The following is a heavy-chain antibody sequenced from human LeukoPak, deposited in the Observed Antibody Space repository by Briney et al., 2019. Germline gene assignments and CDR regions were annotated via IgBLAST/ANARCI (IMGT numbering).Heavy chain of an antibody. J-gene: IGHJ4*02. CDR3: ARVDYYDSSGYYQYYFDY. Sequence: SETLSLTCAVYGGSFSGYYWSWIRQPPGKGLEWIGEINHSGSTNYNPSLKSRVTISVDTSKNQFSLKLSSVTAVDTAVYYCARVDYYDSSGYYQYYFDYWGQGTLVTVSS. V-gene: IGHV4-34*01. CDR1: GGSFSGYY. D-gene: IGHD3-22*01. CDR2: INHSGST.